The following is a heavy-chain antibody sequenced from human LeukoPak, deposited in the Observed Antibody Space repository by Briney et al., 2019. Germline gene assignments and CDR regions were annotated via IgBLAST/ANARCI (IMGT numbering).Heavy chain of an antibody. D-gene: IGHD4-17*01. Sequence: SETLSLTCTVSGGSISSYYWSWTRQPAGKGLEWIGRIYTSGSTNYNPSLKSRVTMSVDTSKNQFSLKLSSVTAADTAVYYCARDRATVTTKNYYYGMDVWGQGTTVTVSS. CDR1: GGSISSYY. CDR3: ARDRATVTTKNYYYGMDV. V-gene: IGHV4-4*07. CDR2: IYTSGST. J-gene: IGHJ6*02.